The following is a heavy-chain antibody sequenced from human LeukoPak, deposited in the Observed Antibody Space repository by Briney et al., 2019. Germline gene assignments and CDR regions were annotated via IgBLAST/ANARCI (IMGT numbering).Heavy chain of an antibody. CDR2: IKEDGGEK. J-gene: IGHJ6*03. Sequence: GGSLRLSCAASGFTYSSSAMSWVRQAPGKGLEWVANIKEDGGEKYYVDSVKGRFTISRDNARNSLYLQMNSLRVEDTAVYYCARARFETTVTALIRKKNYYYYYMDVWGKGTTVTVSS. CDR3: ARARFETTVTALIRKKNYYYYYMDV. D-gene: IGHD4-17*01. V-gene: IGHV3-7*01. CDR1: GFTYSSSA.